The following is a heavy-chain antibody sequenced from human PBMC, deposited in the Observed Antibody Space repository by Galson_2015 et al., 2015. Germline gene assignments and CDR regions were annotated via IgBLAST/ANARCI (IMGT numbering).Heavy chain of an antibody. V-gene: IGHV5-10-1*01. J-gene: IGHJ4*02. D-gene: IGHD3-22*01. CDR3: ARTYYYDSSGYLYAY. CDR2: FDLRASYT. CDR1: GYSFTSYW. Sequence: QSGAEVKKPGESLRISCKGSGYSFTSYWISWVRQMPGKGLKWMGGFDLRASYTNYSPSFQGHVTISADKSISTAYLQWSSLKASDTAMYYCARTYYYDSSGYLYAYWGQGTLVTVSS.